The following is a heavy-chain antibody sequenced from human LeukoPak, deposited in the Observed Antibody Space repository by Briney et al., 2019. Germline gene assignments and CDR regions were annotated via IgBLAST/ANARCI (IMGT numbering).Heavy chain of an antibody. D-gene: IGHD3-10*01. Sequence: SLTLTCAASGCTLTRYGLHWIRQAPGKGLEGVGVFWDHGRSVYYAESVKGRSSISSDTYTRNVHLQMNSLRVEDTAVYFCARDDDTTSHYSVFQYWGQGTRVTVSS. CDR3: ARDDDTTSHYSVFQY. V-gene: IGHV3-33*08. CDR1: GCTLTRYG. J-gene: IGHJ4*02. CDR2: FWDHGRSV.